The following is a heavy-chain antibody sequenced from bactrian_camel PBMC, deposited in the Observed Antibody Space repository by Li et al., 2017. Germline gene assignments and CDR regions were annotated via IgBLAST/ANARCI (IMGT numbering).Heavy chain of an antibody. CDR2: IYTGGGRP. Sequence: DVQLVESGGGSVEAGGSLRLSCTASKATDSSVSGSVCMGWSRQAPGKQREGVAFIYTGGGRPTYSDSVKGRFTLSKDNAANTVHLQMDNLTPSDTATYYCAAGQVPGPGYCSGAARFGYDMDYMGKGTQVTVS. CDR1: KATDSSVSGSVC. J-gene: IGHJ7*01. V-gene: IGHV3S42*01. D-gene: IGHD2*01.